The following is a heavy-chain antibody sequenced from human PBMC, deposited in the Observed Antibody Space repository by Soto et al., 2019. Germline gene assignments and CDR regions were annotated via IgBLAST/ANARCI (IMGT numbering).Heavy chain of an antibody. D-gene: IGHD1-20*01. CDR2: IYYTGST. CDR1: GGSISSYF. CDR3: ANFNSYVDL. Sequence: QVQLQESGPGLVNPSETLSLTCTVSGGSISSYFWSWIRQPPGKGLEGIGYIYYTGSTNYIPYLKCRFNISVDTAKNQFSLQLSSVTAADTAVYYCANFNSYVDLWGRGTLVTVSS. J-gene: IGHJ2*01. V-gene: IGHV4-59*01.